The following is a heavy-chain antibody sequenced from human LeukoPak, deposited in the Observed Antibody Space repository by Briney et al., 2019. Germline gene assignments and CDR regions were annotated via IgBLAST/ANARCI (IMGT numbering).Heavy chain of an antibody. J-gene: IGHJ4*02. Sequence: SETLSLTCTVSGGSISSYYWSWIRQPPGQGLEWIGYIYYSGSTNYNPSLKSRVTISVDTSKNQFSLKLSSVTAADTAVYYCARQRYCSSTSCYRHFDYWGQGTLVTVSS. CDR3: ARQRYCSSTSCYRHFDY. CDR1: GGSISSYY. D-gene: IGHD2-2*01. CDR2: IYYSGST. V-gene: IGHV4-59*08.